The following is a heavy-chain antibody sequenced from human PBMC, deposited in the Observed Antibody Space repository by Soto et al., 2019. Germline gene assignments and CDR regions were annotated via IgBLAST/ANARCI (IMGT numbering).Heavy chain of an antibody. V-gene: IGHV3-9*01. J-gene: IGHJ4*02. D-gene: IGHD3-22*01. CDR3: AKEAYYYDSSGYYDY. Sequence: SLRRSCSASGFTFDDYAMHWVRQAPGKGLEWVSGISWNSGSIGYADSVKGRFTISRDNAKNSLYLQMNSLRAEDTALYYCAKEAYYYDSSGYYDYWGQGTLVTVSS. CDR1: GFTFDDYA. CDR2: ISWNSGSI.